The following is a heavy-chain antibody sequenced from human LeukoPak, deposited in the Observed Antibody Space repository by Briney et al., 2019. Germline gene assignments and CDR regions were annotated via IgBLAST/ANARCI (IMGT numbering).Heavy chain of an antibody. J-gene: IGHJ4*02. CDR3: AKGIYDTSSYGGGFDY. Sequence: PGRSLRLSCAASGFTFSTFGMHWVRQAPAKGLEWVAFIRYDGNNNYYADSVKGRFTISRDNSKNTLYLQMNSLRAEDTAVYYCAKGIYDTSSYGGGFDYWGQGTLVTVSS. CDR2: IRYDGNNN. V-gene: IGHV3-30*02. D-gene: IGHD3-22*01. CDR1: GFTFSTFG.